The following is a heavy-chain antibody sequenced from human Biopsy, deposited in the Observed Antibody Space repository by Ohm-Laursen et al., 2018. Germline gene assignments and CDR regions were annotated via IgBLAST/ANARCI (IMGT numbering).Heavy chain of an antibody. V-gene: IGHV1-18*01. CDR2: VSGNNGNP. J-gene: IGHJ5*02. Sequence: ASVKASCKTSGYSFTIYGLPWARQAPGQPLEWMGWVSGNNGNPNYAQKFQGRVTMTIDTSTTPAYMDLRSLRSGDTAVYFCARGRGGILWPGKPSGRYFDAWGQGTLVTVSP. CDR3: ARGRGGILWPGKPSGRYFDA. CDR1: GYSFTIYG. D-gene: IGHD1-26*01.